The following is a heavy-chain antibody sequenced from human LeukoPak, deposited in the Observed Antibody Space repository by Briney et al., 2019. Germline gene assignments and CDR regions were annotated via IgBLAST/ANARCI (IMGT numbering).Heavy chain of an antibody. Sequence: GGSLGLSCAASRFTFSSYWMSWVRQAPGKGLEWVANIKQDGSEKYYVDSVKGRFTISRDNAKNSLYLQMNSLRAEDTAVYYCARNYGDCFDYWGQGTPVTVSS. CDR3: ARNYGDCFDY. J-gene: IGHJ4*02. CDR2: IKQDGSEK. CDR1: RFTFSSYW. V-gene: IGHV3-7*01. D-gene: IGHD4-17*01.